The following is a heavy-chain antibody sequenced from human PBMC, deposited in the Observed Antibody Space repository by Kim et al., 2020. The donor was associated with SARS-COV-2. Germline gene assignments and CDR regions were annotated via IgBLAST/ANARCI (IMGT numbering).Heavy chain of an antibody. V-gene: IGHV4-31*02. CDR3: VLLTGYYYFDY. Sequence: THPNPALQSRVIISVDTSENQFSLKLSSLTAADTAVYYCVLLTGYYYFDYWGQGALVSVSS. CDR2: T. J-gene: IGHJ4*02. D-gene: IGHD3-9*01.